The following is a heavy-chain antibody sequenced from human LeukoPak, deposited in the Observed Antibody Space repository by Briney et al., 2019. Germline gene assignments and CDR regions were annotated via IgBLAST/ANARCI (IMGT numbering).Heavy chain of an antibody. CDR3: ARVVIAFDY. J-gene: IGHJ4*02. CDR1: GGSFSGYY. CDR2: INHSGST. V-gene: IGHV4-34*01. Sequence: PSETPSLTCAVYGGSFSGYYWSWIRQPPGKGLEWIGEINHSGSTNYNPSLKSRVTISVDTSKNQFSLKLSSVTAADTAVYYCARVVIAFDYWGQGTLVTVSS. D-gene: IGHD3-16*02.